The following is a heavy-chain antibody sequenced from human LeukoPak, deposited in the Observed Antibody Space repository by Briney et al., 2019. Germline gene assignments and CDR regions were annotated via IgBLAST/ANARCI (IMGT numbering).Heavy chain of an antibody. Sequence: GGSLRLSCAASGFTFRNYVIHWVRQAPGKGLEWVAVTSSDLNVKLYADSVKGRFTISRDNSKNTLYLQMNSLRAEDTAVYYCARDALPSWYSSSWYYFDYWGQGTLVTVSS. CDR1: GFTFRNYV. CDR2: TSSDLNVK. V-gene: IGHV3-30-3*01. J-gene: IGHJ4*02. CDR3: ARDALPSWYSSSWYYFDY. D-gene: IGHD6-13*01.